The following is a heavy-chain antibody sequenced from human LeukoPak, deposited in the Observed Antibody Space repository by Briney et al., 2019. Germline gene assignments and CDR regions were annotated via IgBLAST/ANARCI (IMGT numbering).Heavy chain of an antibody. V-gene: IGHV1-8*01. D-gene: IGHD3-22*01. Sequence: ASVKVSCKASGYTFTSYDINWVRQATGQGLEWMGWMIPNSGHTGYAQKFQGRVTMTRNTSISTAYMELSSLRSEDTAVYYCARMHYYDSSGDNWFDPWGQGTLVTVSS. CDR2: MIPNSGHT. CDR3: ARMHYYDSSGDNWFDP. J-gene: IGHJ5*02. CDR1: GYTFTSYD.